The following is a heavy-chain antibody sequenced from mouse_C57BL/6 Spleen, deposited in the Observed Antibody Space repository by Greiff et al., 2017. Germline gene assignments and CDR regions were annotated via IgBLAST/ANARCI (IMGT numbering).Heavy chain of an antibody. CDR2: INPSSGYT. CDR1: GYTFTSYT. D-gene: IGHD2-3*01. J-gene: IGHJ3*01. Sequence: QVQLQQSGAELARPGASVKMSCKASGYTFTSYTMHWVKQRPGQGLEWIGYINPSSGYTKYNQKFKDKATVTADKSSSTAYMQLSSLTSEDSAVYYCSMARVSPIYDCYYGGFAYWCQGTLVTVSA. V-gene: IGHV1-4*01. CDR3: SMARVSPIYDCYYGGFAY.